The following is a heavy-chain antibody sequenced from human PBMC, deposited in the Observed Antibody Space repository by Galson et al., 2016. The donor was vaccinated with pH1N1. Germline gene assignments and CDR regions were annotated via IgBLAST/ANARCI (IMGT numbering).Heavy chain of an antibody. CDR3: PTDYAMSGSSTCTF. Sequence: SLRLSCAASGFIFSVAWMTWVRQGPGKGLEWLGQIQSTISGGTTDYAAPVKGRFTITRDDSKETTYLQINSLKTEDTGVDYCPTDYAMSGSSTCTFGGQGRMVTVSS. J-gene: IGHJ4*02. V-gene: IGHV3-15*01. CDR1: GFIFSVAW. D-gene: IGHD3-3*01. CDR2: IQSTISGGTT.